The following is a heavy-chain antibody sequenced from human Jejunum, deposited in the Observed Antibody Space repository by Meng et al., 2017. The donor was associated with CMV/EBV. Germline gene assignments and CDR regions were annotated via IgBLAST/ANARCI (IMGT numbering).Heavy chain of an antibody. Sequence: QVQLQDPGPGLVKPSPSLSLTCTVSGGSMSSGDYFWTWIRQPAGKGLEWIGRIYASGSTSYHPSLESRLTISVDTSKNQFSLKMSSVTAADTAVYYCARGRLQSEYFDYWGQGTLVTVSS. CDR2: IYASGST. D-gene: IGHD5-24*01. CDR3: ARGRLQSEYFDY. CDR1: GGSMSSGDYF. V-gene: IGHV4-61*02. J-gene: IGHJ4*02.